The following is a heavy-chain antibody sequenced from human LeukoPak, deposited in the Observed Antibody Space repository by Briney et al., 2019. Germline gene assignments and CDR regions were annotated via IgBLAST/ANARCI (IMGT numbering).Heavy chain of an antibody. J-gene: IGHJ4*02. V-gene: IGHV3-23*01. CDR1: GFTFSSYA. Sequence: GGSLRLSCAASGFTFSSYAMSWVRQAPGKGLEWVSAISGSGGSTYYADSVEGRFTISRDNSKNTLYLQMNSLRAEDTAVYYCARRSGYYSLDYWGQGTLVTVSS. CDR2: ISGSGGST. CDR3: ARRSGYYSLDY. D-gene: IGHD3-3*01.